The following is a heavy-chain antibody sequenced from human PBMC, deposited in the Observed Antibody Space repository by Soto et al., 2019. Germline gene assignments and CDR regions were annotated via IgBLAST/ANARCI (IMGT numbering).Heavy chain of an antibody. D-gene: IGHD2-2*01. Sequence: ASVKVSCKASGVTFSSYAISWVRQAPGQGLEWMGGIIPIFGTANYAQKFQGRVTITADESTSTAYMGLSSLRSEDTAVYYCARDTSQEYQLLRPYYYYGMDVWGQGTTVTVSS. CDR2: IIPIFGTA. CDR3: ARDTSQEYQLLRPYYYYGMDV. CDR1: GVTFSSYA. J-gene: IGHJ6*02. V-gene: IGHV1-69*13.